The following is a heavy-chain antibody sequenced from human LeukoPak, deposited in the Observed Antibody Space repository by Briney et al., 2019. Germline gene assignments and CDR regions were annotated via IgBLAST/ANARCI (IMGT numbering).Heavy chain of an antibody. Sequence: SETLSLTCTVSGGSISSYYWSWIRQPPGKGLEWIGYIYHSGSTYYNPSLKSRVTISVDRSKNQFSLKLSSVTAADTAVYYCARGTQQETYYYDSSGYYFDYWGQGTLVTVSS. CDR3: ARGTQQETYYYDSSGYYFDY. D-gene: IGHD3-22*01. V-gene: IGHV4-59*12. CDR2: IYHSGST. CDR1: GGSISSYY. J-gene: IGHJ4*02.